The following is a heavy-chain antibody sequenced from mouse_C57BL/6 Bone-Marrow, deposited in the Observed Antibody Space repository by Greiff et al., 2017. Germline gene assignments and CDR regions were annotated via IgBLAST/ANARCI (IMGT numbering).Heavy chain of an antibody. J-gene: IGHJ3*01. CDR2: IDTANGNT. CDR3: ARDGVYYGSPWFAY. V-gene: IGHV14-3*01. D-gene: IGHD1-1*01. CDR1: GFNIKNTY. Sequence: VQLQQSVAELVRPGASVTLSCTASGFNIKNTYMHWVKQRPEQGLEWIGRIDTANGNTKYAQKFQGKATIAADTSSNTAYLQLSSLTSEDTAIYYCARDGVYYGSPWFAYWGQGTLVTVSA.